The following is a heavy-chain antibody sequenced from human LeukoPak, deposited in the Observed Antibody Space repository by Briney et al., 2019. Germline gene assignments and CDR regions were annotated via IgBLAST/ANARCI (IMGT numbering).Heavy chain of an antibody. Sequence: GGSLRLSCAASGFTFSSYSMNWVRQAPGKGLEWVSSISSSSSYIHYADSVKGRFTISRDNAKNSLYLQMNSLRAEDTAVYYCARVPSWTPDYWGQGTLVTVSS. D-gene: IGHD6-13*01. J-gene: IGHJ4*02. V-gene: IGHV3-21*01. CDR1: GFTFSSYS. CDR3: ARVPSWTPDY. CDR2: ISSSSSYI.